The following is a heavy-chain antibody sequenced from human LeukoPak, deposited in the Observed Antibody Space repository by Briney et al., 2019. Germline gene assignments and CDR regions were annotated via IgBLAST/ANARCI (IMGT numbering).Heavy chain of an antibody. D-gene: IGHD3-10*02. CDR2: ISYDGSNE. J-gene: IGHJ4*02. V-gene: IGHV3-30*03. Sequence: GGSLRLSCAASGFTFRTYGMNWVRQAPGKGLEWVAIISYDGSNEDYADSVKGRFTISRDNSKNTLYLQMNSLRAEDSAVYYCAESRVRGVYYFDYWGQGTLVTVSS. CDR1: GFTFRTYG. CDR3: AESRVRGVYYFDY.